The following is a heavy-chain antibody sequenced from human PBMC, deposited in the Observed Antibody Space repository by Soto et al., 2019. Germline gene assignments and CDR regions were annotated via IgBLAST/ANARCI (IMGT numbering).Heavy chain of an antibody. CDR1: GVSISSHDW. J-gene: IGHJ4*02. Sequence: QVQLQESGPGLVKPSGTLSLTCAVSGVSISSHDWWTWVRQPPGKGLEGIGESHQSGNTNYNSSLESRVTISVDKSKNQFSLNLSSVTVAETAVYYCATRETSRFYWGQGTLVTVSS. CDR3: ATRETSRFY. D-gene: IGHD2-2*01. CDR2: SHQSGNT. V-gene: IGHV4-4*02.